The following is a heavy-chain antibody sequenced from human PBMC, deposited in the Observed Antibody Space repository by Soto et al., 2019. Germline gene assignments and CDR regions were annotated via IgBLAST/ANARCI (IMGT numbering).Heavy chain of an antibody. V-gene: IGHV3-48*01. D-gene: IGHD3-16*01. CDR2: ISSSSSTI. J-gene: IGHJ4*02. Sequence: EVQLVESGGGLVQPGGSLRLSCAASGFTFSSYSMNWVRQAPGKGLESVSYISSSSSTIYYVDSVKGRFTISRDNVKNSLYLQMNSVSAEDTAVYHCARDTLRYFDSGGQGTLVTVSS. CDR3: ARDTLRYFDS. CDR1: GFTFSSYS.